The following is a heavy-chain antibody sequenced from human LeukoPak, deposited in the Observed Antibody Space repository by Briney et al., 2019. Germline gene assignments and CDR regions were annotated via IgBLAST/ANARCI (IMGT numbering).Heavy chain of an antibody. CDR1: GGSISSSSYY. D-gene: IGHD1-26*01. J-gene: IGHJ5*02. CDR2: IYYSGST. CDR3: ARPRSGSYFDWFDP. V-gene: IGHV4-39*01. Sequence: KPSXTLSLTCTVSGGSISSSSYYWGWIRQPPGKGLEWIESIYYSGSTYYNPSLKSRVTISVDTSKNQFSLKLSSVTAADTAVYYCARPRSGSYFDWFDPWGQGTLVTVSS.